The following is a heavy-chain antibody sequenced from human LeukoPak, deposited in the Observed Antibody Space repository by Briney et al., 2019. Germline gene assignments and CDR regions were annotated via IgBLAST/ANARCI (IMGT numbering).Heavy chain of an antibody. CDR1: GGSFSGYY. Sequence: SETLSLTCAVYGGSFSGYYWSWIRQPPGKGLEWIGEINHSGSTNYNPSLKSRVTISVDTSKNQFSLKLSSVTAADTAVYYCARVLRYCSGGSCYSHYYYYGMDVWGQGILVTVSS. CDR2: INHSGST. J-gene: IGHJ6*02. V-gene: IGHV4-34*01. D-gene: IGHD2-15*01. CDR3: ARVLRYCSGGSCYSHYYYYGMDV.